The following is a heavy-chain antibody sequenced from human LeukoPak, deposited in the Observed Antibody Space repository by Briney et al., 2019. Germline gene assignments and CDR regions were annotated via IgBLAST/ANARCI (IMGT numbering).Heavy chain of an antibody. V-gene: IGHV4-61*02. CDR2: IYTSGST. CDR1: GGSLSSGCYY. D-gene: IGHD3-3*01. CDR3: ARSNDFWSGYGYAFDI. Sequence: PSETLSLTCTVYGGSLSSGCYYWSWIRQPAGKGREWFGRIYTSGSTNYNPSLKSRVTISVDTSKNQFSLKLSSVTAADTAVDYCARSNDFWSGYGYAFDIWGQGTMVTVSS. J-gene: IGHJ3*02.